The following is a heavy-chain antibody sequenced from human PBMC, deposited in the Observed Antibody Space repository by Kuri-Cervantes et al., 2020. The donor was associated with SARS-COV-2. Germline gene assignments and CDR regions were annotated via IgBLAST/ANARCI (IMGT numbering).Heavy chain of an antibody. CDR1: GGSISSGGYY. CDR2: IYYSGST. V-gene: IGHV4-31*03. J-gene: IGHJ6*03. D-gene: IGHD3-10*01. CDR3: ARDRRYGSGSYYKNSPFARRNYYYYYMDV. Sequence: SETLSLTCTVSGGSISSGGYYWSWIRQHPGKGLEWIGYIYYSGSTNYNPSLKSRVTISVDTSKNQFSLKLSSVTAADTAVYYCARDRRYGSGSYYKNSPFARRNYYYYYMDVWGKGTTVTVSS.